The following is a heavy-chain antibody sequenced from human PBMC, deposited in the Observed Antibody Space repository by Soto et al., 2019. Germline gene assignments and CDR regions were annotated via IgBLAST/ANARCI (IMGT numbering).Heavy chain of an antibody. D-gene: IGHD1-26*01. CDR3: ASPPTLKWEQRHWYFDL. CDR1: GGSFSGYY. J-gene: IGHJ2*01. CDR2: INHSGST. V-gene: IGHV4-34*01. Sequence: QVQLQQWGAGLLKPSETLSLTCAVYGGSFSGYYWSWIRQPPGKGLEWIGEINHSGSTNYNPSLKSRVTISVATSKNQFSLKLSSVTAADTAVYYCASPPTLKWEQRHWYFDLWGRGTLVTVSS.